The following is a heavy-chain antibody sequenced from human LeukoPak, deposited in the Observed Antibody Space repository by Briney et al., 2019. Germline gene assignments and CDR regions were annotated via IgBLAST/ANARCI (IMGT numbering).Heavy chain of an antibody. V-gene: IGHV3-66*02. CDR1: GFTVSSNY. Sequence: GGSLRLSCAASGFTVSSNYMSWVRQAPGKGLEWVSVIYTGGGTYYAASVKGRFTISRDNSKNTLYLQMNSLRAEDTAVYYCASRDYYDSSGYSDAFEIWGQGTMVTVSS. D-gene: IGHD3-22*01. CDR2: IYTGGGT. J-gene: IGHJ3*02. CDR3: ASRDYYDSSGYSDAFEI.